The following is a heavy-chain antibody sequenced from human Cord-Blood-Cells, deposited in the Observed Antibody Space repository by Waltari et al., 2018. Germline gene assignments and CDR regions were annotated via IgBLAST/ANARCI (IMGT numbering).Heavy chain of an antibody. V-gene: IGHV4-39*01. J-gene: IGHJ3*02. D-gene: IGHD3-3*01. CDR3: ARPRDFWSGYYHDAFDI. Sequence: QLQLQESGPGLVKPSETLSLTCTVSGGSISSSSYSWGWIRQPPGKGLEWIGSNYYSGSTNYNPSLKSRVTISVDTSKNQFSLKLSSVTAADTAVYYCARPRDFWSGYYHDAFDIWGQGTMVTVSS. CDR1: GGSISSSSYS. CDR2: NYYSGST.